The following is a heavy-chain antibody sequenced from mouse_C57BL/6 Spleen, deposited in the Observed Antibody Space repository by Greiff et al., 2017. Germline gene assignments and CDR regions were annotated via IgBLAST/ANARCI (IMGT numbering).Heavy chain of an antibody. CDR1: GYTFTSYW. CDR3: ARVDYYGSSSYVDV. Sequence: VQLQQPGAELVKPGASVKLSCKASGYTFTSYWMQWVKQRPGQGLEWIGEIAPSDSYTNYNQKFKGKATLTVDTSSSTAYMQLTSLTSEDSAVYYCARVDYYGSSSYVDVWGTGTTVTVSS. CDR2: IAPSDSYT. J-gene: IGHJ1*03. V-gene: IGHV1-50*01. D-gene: IGHD1-1*01.